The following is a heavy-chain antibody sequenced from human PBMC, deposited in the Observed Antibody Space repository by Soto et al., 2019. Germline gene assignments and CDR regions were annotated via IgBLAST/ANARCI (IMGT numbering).Heavy chain of an antibody. CDR1: GGSIRVQSYY. CDR2: SYYSGTS. CDR3: TRRFTWNDYYCAH. V-gene: IGHV4-39*01. Sequence: PSETLSLTCTVSGGSIRVQSYYWTWIRQTPGKGLEWVGSSYYSGTSYFNPALKGRVTISVDTSTNQFSLRLTSVTAEDTAVYYCTRRFTWNDYYCAHWGQGPLVTVSS. J-gene: IGHJ4*02. D-gene: IGHD1-1*01.